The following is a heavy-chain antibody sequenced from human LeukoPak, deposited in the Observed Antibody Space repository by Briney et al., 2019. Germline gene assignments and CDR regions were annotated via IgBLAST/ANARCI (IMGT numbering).Heavy chain of an antibody. CDR1: GFTHSSYN. CDR3: ACHRGIAAAGSLF. D-gene: IGHD6-13*01. CDR2: ISSSGSYM. Sequence: GGSLRRSCEVFGFTHSSYNMIWVRQAPGKGLEWVSSISSSGSYMYYADSVKGRFTISRDNAKNSLYLQMNSLRAEDTAVYYCACHRGIAAAGSLFWGQGTTVTVSS. V-gene: IGHV3-21*01. J-gene: IGHJ6*02.